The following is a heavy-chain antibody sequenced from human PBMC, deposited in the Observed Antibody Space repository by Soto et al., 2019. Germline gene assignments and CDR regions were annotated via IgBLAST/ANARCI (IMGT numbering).Heavy chain of an antibody. CDR2: ISGSGGSK. Sequence: GGSLRLSCGASVSTFRSYAMSWVRQAPGKGLEWASAISGSGGSKYYADSVKGRFTISRDNSKNTLYLQMNSLRPEDTAVYYCAKDFSSTSFFDPWGQGTLVTVSS. CDR3: AKDFSSTSFFDP. V-gene: IGHV3-23*01. D-gene: IGHD2-2*01. J-gene: IGHJ5*02. CDR1: VSTFRSYA.